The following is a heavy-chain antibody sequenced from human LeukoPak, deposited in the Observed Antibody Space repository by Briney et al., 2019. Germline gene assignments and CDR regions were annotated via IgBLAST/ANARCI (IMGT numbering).Heavy chain of an antibody. J-gene: IGHJ4*02. CDR3: AVRIVGTPAADY. CDR2: IRSKANSYAT. Sequence: QPGGSLKLSCAASGFTFSGSILYWVRQASGKGLEWVGRIRSKANSYATANAASLKGRFTISRDDSKNTGYLQMNSLETEDTAVYYCAVRIVGTPAADYWGQGTLVTVSS. D-gene: IGHD1-26*01. V-gene: IGHV3-73*01. CDR1: GFTFSGSI.